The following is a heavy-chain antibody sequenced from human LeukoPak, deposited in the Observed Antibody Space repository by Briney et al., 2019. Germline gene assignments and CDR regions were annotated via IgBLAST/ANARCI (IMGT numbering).Heavy chain of an antibody. Sequence: GGSLRLSCAASGFTFSSYGVHWVRQAPGKGLEWVAFIRYDGSNKYYADSVKGRFTISRDNSKNTLYLQMNSLRAEDTAVYYCAKEPPVLLWFGEDGYWGQGTLVTVSS. J-gene: IGHJ4*02. CDR3: AKEPPVLLWFGEDGY. D-gene: IGHD3-10*01. CDR1: GFTFSSYG. CDR2: IRYDGSNK. V-gene: IGHV3-30*02.